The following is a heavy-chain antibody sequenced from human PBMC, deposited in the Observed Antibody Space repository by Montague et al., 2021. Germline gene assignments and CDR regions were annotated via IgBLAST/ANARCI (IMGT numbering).Heavy chain of an antibody. Sequence: SLRLSCAASGFTFSSYGMSWVRQAPGKGLEWVSVIRSGGSSTYYVDSVKGRFTISRDNSKNTLYLQMNGLRAEDTALYYCAKFRGGTLDYYFDYWGQGTLVTVSS. CDR2: IRSGGSST. J-gene: IGHJ4*02. CDR3: AKFRGGTLDYYFDY. D-gene: IGHD2-15*01. CDR1: GFTFSSYG. V-gene: IGHV3-23*03.